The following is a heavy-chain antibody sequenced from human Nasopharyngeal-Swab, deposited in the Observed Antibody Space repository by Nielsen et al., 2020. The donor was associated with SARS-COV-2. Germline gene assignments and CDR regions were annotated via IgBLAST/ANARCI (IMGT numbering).Heavy chain of an antibody. Sequence: GESLKISCAASGFTFSSYGMHWVRQAPGKGLEWVAVIWYDGSNKYYPGSVKGRFTISRENAKNSLYLQMNSLRAGDTAVYYCARGKYDSSGYYLGDYYFDYWGQGTLVTVSS. J-gene: IGHJ4*02. V-gene: IGHV3-33*01. CDR1: GFTFSSYG. D-gene: IGHD3-22*01. CDR3: ARGKYDSSGYYLGDYYFDY. CDR2: IWYDGSNK.